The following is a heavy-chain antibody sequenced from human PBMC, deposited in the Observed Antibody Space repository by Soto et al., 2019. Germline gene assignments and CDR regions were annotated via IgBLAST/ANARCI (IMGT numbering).Heavy chain of an antibody. Sequence: SETLSLTCTVSGGSISSYYWSWIRQPPGKGLEWIGYIYYSGSTNYNPSLKSRVTISVDTSKNQFSLKLSSVTAADTAVYYCARGGVYGILSGYYWPNFFNGMDI. CDR3: ARGGVYGILSGYYWPNFFNGMDI. V-gene: IGHV4-59*01. CDR2: IYYSGST. CDR1: GGSISSYY. J-gene: IGHJ6*01. D-gene: IGHD3-9*01.